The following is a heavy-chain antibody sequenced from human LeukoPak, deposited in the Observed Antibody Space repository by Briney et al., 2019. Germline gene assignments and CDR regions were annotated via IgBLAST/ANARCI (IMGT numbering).Heavy chain of an antibody. D-gene: IGHD6-19*01. J-gene: IGHJ4*02. CDR2: GDYSGGT. Sequence: SETLSLTCTVSSDFFSSVTDYWASIRQPPGKGLEWIASGDYSGGTYYNPSLESRVAISADMSKNQISLKLSSVTAADTALYYCARERGEEYSSGWYKTNFFDTWGQGTRVTVSS. V-gene: IGHV4-39*07. CDR3: ARERGEEYSSGWYKTNFFDT. CDR1: SDFFSSVTDY.